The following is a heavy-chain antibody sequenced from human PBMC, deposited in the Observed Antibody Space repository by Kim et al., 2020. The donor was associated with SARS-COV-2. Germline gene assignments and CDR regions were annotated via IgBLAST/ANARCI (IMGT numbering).Heavy chain of an antibody. CDR2: INQDGSES. D-gene: IGHD3-3*01. CDR3: ARVVPPGWELPFW. J-gene: IGHJ4*02. CDR1: GFTFSSHY. V-gene: IGHV3-7*01. Sequence: GGSLRLSCAASGFTFSSHYMTWVRQAPGKGLEWVANINQDGSESFYADSVKGRFTISRDNTKNSLYLQMNSLRAEDTAVYYCARVVPPGWELPFWGGQGTLVTVSS.